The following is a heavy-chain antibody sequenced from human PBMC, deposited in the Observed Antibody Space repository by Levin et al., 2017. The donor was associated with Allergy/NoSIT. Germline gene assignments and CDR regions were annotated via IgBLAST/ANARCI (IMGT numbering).Heavy chain of an antibody. CDR2: INFNSGDT. D-gene: IGHD1-14*01. CDR1: TYTFTGYY. CDR3: ARSGQYFGLDV. Sequence: GESLKISCKASTYTFTGYYMYWVRQAPGQGLEWMGWINFNSGDTNYAQKFQGRVTMTRDTSTSTTYMELDRLRSDDTAMYYCARSGQYFGLDVWGQGTTVTVSS. J-gene: IGHJ6*02. V-gene: IGHV1-2*02.